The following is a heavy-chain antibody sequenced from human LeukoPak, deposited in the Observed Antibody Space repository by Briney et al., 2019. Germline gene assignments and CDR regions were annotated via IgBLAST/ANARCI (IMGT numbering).Heavy chain of an antibody. CDR1: GGSFSGYY. J-gene: IGHJ5*02. Sequence: SETLSLTCAVYGGSFSGYYWSWIRQPPGKGLEWIGEINHSGSTNYNPSLKSRVTISVDTSKNQLSLKLSSVTAADTAVYYCARTHYYPGFSPWGQGTLVTVSS. D-gene: IGHD3-22*01. V-gene: IGHV4-34*01. CDR3: ARTHYYPGFSP. CDR2: INHSGST.